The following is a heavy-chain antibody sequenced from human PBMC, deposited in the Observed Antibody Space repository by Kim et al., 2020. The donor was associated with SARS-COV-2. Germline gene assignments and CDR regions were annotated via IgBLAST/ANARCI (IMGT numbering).Heavy chain of an antibody. CDR3: ARRALNYYGMDV. V-gene: IGHV7-4-1*02. J-gene: IGHJ6*02. Sequence: YAPGFTGRFGLSLNTSVSTAYLQISSLKAEDTAVYYCARRALNYYGMDVWGQGTTVTVSS.